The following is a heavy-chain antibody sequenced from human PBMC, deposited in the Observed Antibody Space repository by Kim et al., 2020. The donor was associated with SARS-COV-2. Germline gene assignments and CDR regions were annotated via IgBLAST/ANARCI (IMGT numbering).Heavy chain of an antibody. V-gene: IGHV3-21*01. CDR3: ARNLVGATTYYYYYGMDV. D-gene: IGHD1-26*01. J-gene: IGHJ6*01. CDR2: ISSSSSYI. Sequence: GGSLRLSCAASGFTFSSYSMNWVRQAPGKGLEWVSSISSSSSYIYYADSVKGRFTISRDNAKNSLYLQMNSLRAEDTAVYYCARNLVGATTYYYYYGMDVWGQGATVTGSS. CDR1: GFTFSSYS.